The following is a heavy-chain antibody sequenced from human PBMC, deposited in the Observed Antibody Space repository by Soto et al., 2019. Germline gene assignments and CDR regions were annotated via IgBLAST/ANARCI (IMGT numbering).Heavy chain of an antibody. Sequence: QITLKESGPTLVKPTQTLTLTCSFSGFSLSAPTVNVAWIRQPPGKALEWLGVIYWDDAKHYIASLKSRLTITKDSYKNQVVLKMTNMDPVDTGTYFGAHRGAVGGAPFDVWGPGTLVTVSS. CDR3: AHRGAVGGAPFDV. CDR1: GFSLSAPTVN. D-gene: IGHD1-26*01. J-gene: IGHJ4*02. V-gene: IGHV2-5*02. CDR2: IYWDDAK.